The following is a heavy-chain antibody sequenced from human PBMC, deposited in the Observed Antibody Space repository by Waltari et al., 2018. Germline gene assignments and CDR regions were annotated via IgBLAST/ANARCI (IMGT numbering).Heavy chain of an antibody. V-gene: IGHV4-39*07. D-gene: IGHD6-6*01. Sequence: QLQLQESGPGLVKPSETLSLTCTVPGGSISSSSYYWGWIRQPPGKGLEWIGSIYYSGSTYYNPSLKSRVTISVDTSKNQFSLKLSSVTAADTAVYYCARDRPQYSSSSWDYWGQGTLVTVSS. J-gene: IGHJ4*02. CDR3: ARDRPQYSSSSWDY. CDR2: IYYSGST. CDR1: GGSISSSSYY.